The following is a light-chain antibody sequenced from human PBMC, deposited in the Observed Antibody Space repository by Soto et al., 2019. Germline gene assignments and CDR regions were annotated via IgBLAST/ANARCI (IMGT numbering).Light chain of an antibody. CDR3: QQSYSTPFT. J-gene: IGKJ3*01. CDR2: AAS. CDR1: QTISNY. Sequence: DIQMTQSPSSLSASVGDRVTIPCRASQTISNYLNWYQQKPGKAPKLLVYAASSLHSGFPSRFSGSGSGTDFTLTISSLQPEDFATYYCQQSYSTPFTFGPGTKVDIK. V-gene: IGKV1-39*01.